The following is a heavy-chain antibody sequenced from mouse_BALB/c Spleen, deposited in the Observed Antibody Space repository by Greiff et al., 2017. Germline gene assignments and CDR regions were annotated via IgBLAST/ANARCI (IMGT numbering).Heavy chain of an antibody. V-gene: IGHV5-6-5*01. CDR3: ASGYDGEGDY. CDR2: ISSGGST. Sequence: EVMLVESGGGLVKPGGSLKLSCAASGFTFSSYAMSWVRQTPEKRLEWVASISSGGSTYYPDSVKGRFTISRDNARNILYLQMSSLRSEDTAMYYCASGYDGEGDYWGQGTSVTVSS. D-gene: IGHD2-3*01. J-gene: IGHJ4*01. CDR1: GFTFSSYA.